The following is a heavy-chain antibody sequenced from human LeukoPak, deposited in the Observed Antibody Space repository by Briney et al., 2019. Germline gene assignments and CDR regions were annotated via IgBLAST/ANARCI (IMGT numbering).Heavy chain of an antibody. CDR2: IYYSGST. D-gene: IGHD4-17*01. V-gene: IGHV4-30-4*01. Sequence: SVTQSLTCTVSGGSISSGDYYWSWIRQPPGKGLEWIGYIYYSGSTYYNPSLKSRVTISVDTSKNQFSLKLSSVTAADTAVYYCASGGYDYGDYGPDYWGQGTLVTVSS. CDR1: GGSISSGDYY. CDR3: ASGGYDYGDYGPDY. J-gene: IGHJ4*02.